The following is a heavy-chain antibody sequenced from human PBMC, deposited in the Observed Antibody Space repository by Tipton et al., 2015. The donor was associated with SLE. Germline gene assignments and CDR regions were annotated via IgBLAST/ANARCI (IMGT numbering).Heavy chain of an antibody. CDR3: ARDFTGPKAY. CDR2: INPDGRTI. V-gene: IGHV3-74*01. D-gene: IGHD1-7*01. CDR1: GFTLNNDW. J-gene: IGHJ4*02. Sequence: GSLRLSCAASGFTLNNDWMHWVRQAPGKGLVWVSRINPDGRTITYADPVKGRFTISRDSSENTLYLQLNSLRPEDTAVYYCARDFTGPKAYWGQGTLVTLSS.